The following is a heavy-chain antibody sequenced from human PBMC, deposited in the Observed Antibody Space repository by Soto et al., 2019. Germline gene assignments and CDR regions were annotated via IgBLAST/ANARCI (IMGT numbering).Heavy chain of an antibody. V-gene: IGHV1-8*01. Sequence: QVQLVQSGAEVKKPGASVKVSCKASGYTFTSYDINWVRQATGQGLEWMGWMNPNSGNTGYAQKLQGRDTMTRNTSKSTASRELSSLRSEETAVYYCARAGDERPDYRGYGMDVWGQGTTVTVSS. D-gene: IGHD4-4*01. CDR1: GYTFTSYD. CDR2: MNPNSGNT. CDR3: ARAGDERPDYRGYGMDV. J-gene: IGHJ6*02.